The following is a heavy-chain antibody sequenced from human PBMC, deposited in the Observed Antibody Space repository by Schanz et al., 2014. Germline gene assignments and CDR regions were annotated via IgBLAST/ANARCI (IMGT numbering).Heavy chain of an antibody. CDR2: IRYDGSSK. V-gene: IGHV3-30*02. CDR3: VKDLQRELLRDDHYYGMDV. D-gene: IGHD1-26*01. CDR1: GFTFRGHA. Sequence: QVQLVESGGGVVQPGRSLRLSCAASGFTFRGHAMHWVRQAPGMGLEWVAFIRYDGSSKYYADSVRGRFTTSRDNSKNTMYLQMNSLRAEDTAVYYCVKDLQRELLRDDHYYGMDVWGQGTTVTVAS. J-gene: IGHJ6*02.